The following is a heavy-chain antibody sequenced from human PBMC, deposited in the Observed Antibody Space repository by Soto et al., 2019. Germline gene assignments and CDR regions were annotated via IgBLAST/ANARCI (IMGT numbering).Heavy chain of an antibody. D-gene: IGHD6-6*01. CDR3: ARTTQTYSSSSSYYYYYMDV. CDR1: GGSISSYY. J-gene: IGHJ6*03. CDR2: INHSGST. Sequence: SETLSLTCTVSGGSISSYYWSWIRQPPGKGLEWIGEINHSGSTNYNPSLKSRVTISVDTSKNQFSLKLSSVTAADTAVYYCARTTQTYSSSSSYYYYYMDVWGKGTTVTVSS. V-gene: IGHV4-34*01.